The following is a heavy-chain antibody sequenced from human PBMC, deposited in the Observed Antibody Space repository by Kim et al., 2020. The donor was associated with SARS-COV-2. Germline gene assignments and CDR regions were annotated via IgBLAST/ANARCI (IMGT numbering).Heavy chain of an antibody. J-gene: IGHJ6*02. V-gene: IGHV4-39*07. D-gene: IGHD2-2*01. CDR1: GGSISNSSYY. CDR3: LYPGRGVVVPAATPGYYYGMDV. Sequence: SETLSLTCTVSGGSISNSSYYWGWIRQPPGKGLEWIGSIYYSGATYYNPSLKSRVTISLDTSKNQFSLKLSSVTAAYTAVYYCLYPGRGVVVPAATPGYYYGMDVWGQGTTVTVSS. CDR2: IYYSGAT.